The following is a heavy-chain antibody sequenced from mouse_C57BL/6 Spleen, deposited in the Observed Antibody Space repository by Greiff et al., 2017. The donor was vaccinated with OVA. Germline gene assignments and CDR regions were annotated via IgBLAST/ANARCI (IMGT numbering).Heavy chain of an antibody. D-gene: IGHD2-2*01. Sequence: EVKLMESGPGLVKPSQSLSLTCSVTGYSITSGYYWNWIRQFPGNKLEWMGYISYDGSNNYNPSLKNRISITRDTSKNQFFLKLNSVTTEDTATYYCASTMVTSWFAYWGQGTLVTVSA. CDR3: ASTMVTSWFAY. J-gene: IGHJ3*01. V-gene: IGHV3-6*01. CDR2: ISYDGSN. CDR1: GYSITSGYY.